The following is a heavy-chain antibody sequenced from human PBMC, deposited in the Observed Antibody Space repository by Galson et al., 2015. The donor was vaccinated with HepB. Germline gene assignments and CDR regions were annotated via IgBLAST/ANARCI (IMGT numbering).Heavy chain of an antibody. CDR2: ISGSGGST. CDR1: GFAFSSYA. Sequence: SLRLSCAASGFAFSSYAMSWVRQAPGKGLEWVSAISGSGGSTYYADSVKGRFTISRDNSKNTLYLQMNSLRAEDTAVYYCAKDLLAAAAAPIDYWGQGTLVTVSS. CDR3: AKDLLAAAAAPIDY. V-gene: IGHV3-23*01. D-gene: IGHD6-13*01. J-gene: IGHJ4*02.